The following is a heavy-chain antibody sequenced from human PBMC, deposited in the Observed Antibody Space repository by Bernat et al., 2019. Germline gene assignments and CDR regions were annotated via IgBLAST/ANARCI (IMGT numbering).Heavy chain of an antibody. D-gene: IGHD6-13*01. CDR3: AKDYPPYSSSWSPTESFDL. J-gene: IGHJ2*01. Sequence: VQLVESGGGVVQPGRSLRLSCAASGFTFSSYAMSWVRQAPGKGLEWVSAISGSGGSTYYADSVKGRFTISRDNSKNTLYLQMNSLRAEDTAVYYCAKDYPPYSSSWSPTESFDLWGRGTLVTVSS. V-gene: IGHV3-23*04. CDR1: GFTFSSYA. CDR2: ISGSGGST.